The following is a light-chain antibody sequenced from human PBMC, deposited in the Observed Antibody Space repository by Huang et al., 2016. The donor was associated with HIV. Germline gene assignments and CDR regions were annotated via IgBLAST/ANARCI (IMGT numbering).Light chain of an antibody. CDR3: MQALQTPV. CDR2: LGS. V-gene: IGKV2-28*01. CDR1: QSLLHSNGYNY. Sequence: EIVMTQSTLSLPVTPGEPASIYCRSSQSLLHSNGYNYLDWYRQKPVQSPQLRIYLGSNRASGVPDRFSGSGSGTDVTLKISRVEAEDVGIYYCMQALQTPVFGPGTRVDIK. J-gene: IGKJ3*01.